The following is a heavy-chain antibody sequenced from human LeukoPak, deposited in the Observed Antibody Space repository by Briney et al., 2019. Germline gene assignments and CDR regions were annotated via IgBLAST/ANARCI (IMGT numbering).Heavy chain of an antibody. J-gene: IGHJ4*02. Sequence: SETLSLTCSASGASITSNSWSWIRQPPGKGLEWIGYISNSGTTKYNVSLKGRVTISVDKSKNQFSLKLSSVTAADTAVYYCARYLNCSGGSCYSGPVDSFDYWGQGTLVTVSS. CDR1: GASITSNS. V-gene: IGHV4-59*12. CDR3: ARYLNCSGGSCYSGPVDSFDY. D-gene: IGHD2-15*01. CDR2: ISNSGTT.